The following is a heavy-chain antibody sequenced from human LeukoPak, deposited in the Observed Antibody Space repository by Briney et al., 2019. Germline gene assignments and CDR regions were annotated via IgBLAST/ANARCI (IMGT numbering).Heavy chain of an antibody. CDR2: IRYDGSNK. Sequence: GGSLRLSCAASGFTFSSYGMHWVRQAPGKGLEWVAFIRYDGSNKYYADSVKGRFTISRDNSKNTLYLQINSLRAEDTAVYYCAKVVSIWFDYWGQGTLVTVSS. V-gene: IGHV3-30*02. J-gene: IGHJ4*02. CDR1: GFTFSSYG. CDR3: AKVVSIWFDY. D-gene: IGHD3-16*01.